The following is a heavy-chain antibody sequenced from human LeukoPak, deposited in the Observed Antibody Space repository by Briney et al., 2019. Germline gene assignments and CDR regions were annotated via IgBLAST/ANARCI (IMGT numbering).Heavy chain of an antibody. Sequence: SETLSLTCTVSGGSITSGYCWGWIRHPPGKGLEWIGYICPSGQTYYNTSLKSRVTLSVDTSNNQFSLKVNSVTATDTAVYYCAGDLRGGPPDIWGQGTLVTVSS. CDR2: ICPSGQT. D-gene: IGHD2-15*01. CDR3: AGDLRGGPPDI. CDR1: GGSITSGYC. J-gene: IGHJ4*02. V-gene: IGHV4-38-2*02.